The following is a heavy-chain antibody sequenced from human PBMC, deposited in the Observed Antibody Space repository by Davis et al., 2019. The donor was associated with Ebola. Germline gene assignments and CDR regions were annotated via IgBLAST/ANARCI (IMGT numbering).Heavy chain of an antibody. CDR3: ARGKAGGSRYYAGMDV. V-gene: IGHV1-8*02. Sequence: ASVKVSCKASGYTFTSYGISWVRQAPGQGLEWMGWMNPNSANTGYAQNFQGRVSMTRNTSISTAYMEFSSLKSEDTAVYYCARGKAGGSRYYAGMDVWGQGTTVTVSS. CDR2: MNPNSANT. D-gene: IGHD3-22*01. J-gene: IGHJ6*02. CDR1: GYTFTSYG.